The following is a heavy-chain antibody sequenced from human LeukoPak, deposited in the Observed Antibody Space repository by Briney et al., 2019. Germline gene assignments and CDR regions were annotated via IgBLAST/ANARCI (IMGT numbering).Heavy chain of an antibody. CDR1: GGSVSSGSYY. J-gene: IGHJ4*02. V-gene: IGHV4-61*01. CDR3: ARASISPFDY. CDR2: IYYSGST. D-gene: IGHD5-24*01. Sequence: PSETPSLTCTVSGGSVSSGSYYWSWTRQPPGKGLEWIGYIYYSGSTNYNPSLKSRVTISVDTSKNQFSLKLSSVTAADTAVYYCARASISPFDYWGQGTLVTVSS.